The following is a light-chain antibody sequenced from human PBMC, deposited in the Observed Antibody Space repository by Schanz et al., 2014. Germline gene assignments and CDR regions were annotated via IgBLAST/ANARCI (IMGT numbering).Light chain of an antibody. J-gene: IGKJ4*01. Sequence: IQLPQSPSSLSASVGDRVTITCRASQGISSYLAWSQQKPGKAPKLLIYPASTLQSGVPQRLSGGGSGTDFTLTISSLQPEDFAVYYCQQYASSPPTFGGGTKV. CDR3: QQYASSPPT. CDR2: PAS. V-gene: IGKV1-9*01. CDR1: QGISSY.